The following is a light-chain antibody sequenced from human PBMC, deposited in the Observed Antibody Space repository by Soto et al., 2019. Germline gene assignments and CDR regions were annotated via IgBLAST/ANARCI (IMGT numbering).Light chain of an antibody. CDR3: AAWDDSLNGPVV. J-gene: IGLJ2*01. CDR2: SNN. Sequence: SVLTQPPSASGTPGQRVTISCSGSSSNIGSNTVNWYQQLPGTAPKLLIYSNNQRPSGVPDRFSGSKSGTSASLAISGLQSEDEADYYCAAWDDSLNGPVVFGGGTKVTVL. CDR1: SSNIGSNT. V-gene: IGLV1-44*01.